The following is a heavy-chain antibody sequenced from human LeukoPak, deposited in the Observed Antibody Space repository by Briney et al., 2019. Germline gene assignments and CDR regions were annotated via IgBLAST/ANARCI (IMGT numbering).Heavy chain of an antibody. J-gene: IGHJ4*02. Sequence: SETLSLTCAVSGGSISSSNWWSWVRQSPGKGLQWIGEIYHSGRTNYNPPLKSRVTISVDKSKNQFSLKLTSVTAADTAVYYCATNTYYGSGSYSGFWGQGTLVTVSS. CDR1: GGSISSSNW. V-gene: IGHV4-4*02. CDR3: ATNTYYGSGSYSGF. D-gene: IGHD3-10*01. CDR2: IYHSGRT.